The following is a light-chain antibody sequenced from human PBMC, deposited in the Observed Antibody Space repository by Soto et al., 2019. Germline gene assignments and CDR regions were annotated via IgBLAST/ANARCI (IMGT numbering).Light chain of an antibody. CDR2: AAS. CDR1: QSVSSSH. J-gene: IGKJ5*01. V-gene: IGKV3-20*01. CDR3: KQYGYSPIT. Sequence: EIVLTQSLGTLSLSPGERATLSCRASQSVSSSHLAWYQQKPGQAPRLLIYAASSRATGSPDRFSGGGSGTDFSLSISRLEPEDFVVYYCKQYGYSPITFGQGTRLEIK.